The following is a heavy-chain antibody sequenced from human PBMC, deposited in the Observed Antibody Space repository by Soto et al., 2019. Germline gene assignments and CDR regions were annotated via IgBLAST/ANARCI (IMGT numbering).Heavy chain of an antibody. V-gene: IGHV3-33*01. D-gene: IGHD1-26*01. CDR3: ARDLGSYYGGGYHHCMDV. CDR1: GFTFSSYG. Sequence: ESGGGVVQPGRSLRLSCAASGFTFSSYGMHWVRQAPGKGLEWVAVIWYDGSNKYYADSVKGRFTISRDNSKNTLYLQMNRLRAEDTAEYYCARDLGSYYGGGYHHCMDVCGQGTTVTVSS. CDR2: IWYDGSNK. J-gene: IGHJ6*02.